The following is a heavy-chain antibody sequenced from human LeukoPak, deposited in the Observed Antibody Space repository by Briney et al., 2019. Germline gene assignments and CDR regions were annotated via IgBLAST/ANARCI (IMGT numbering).Heavy chain of an antibody. Sequence: GGSLRLSCAASGFSFGTYWMNWVRQAPGKGLEWLGNIKQDGSEKYYVDSVKGRFTISRDNAKNSLYLQMNSLRAEDTAVYYCAGGEYAGYWGQGTLVTVSS. J-gene: IGHJ4*02. CDR1: GFSFGTYW. D-gene: IGHD4-17*01. CDR2: IKQDGSEK. V-gene: IGHV3-7*02. CDR3: AGGEYAGY.